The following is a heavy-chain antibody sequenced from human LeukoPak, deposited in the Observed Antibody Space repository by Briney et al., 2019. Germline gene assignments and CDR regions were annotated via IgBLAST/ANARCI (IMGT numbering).Heavy chain of an antibody. CDR3: ARAGNITMIHWAFDI. J-gene: IGHJ3*02. D-gene: IGHD3-22*01. Sequence: GASVKVSCKASGNTFTNYYVHWVRQAPGQGLEWMGIINPSGGSTTYAQKFQGRVTMTRDTSASTVYMELSSLRSADTAIYYCARAGNITMIHWAFDIWGQGTVVTVSS. V-gene: IGHV1-46*01. CDR1: GNTFTNYY. CDR2: INPSGGST.